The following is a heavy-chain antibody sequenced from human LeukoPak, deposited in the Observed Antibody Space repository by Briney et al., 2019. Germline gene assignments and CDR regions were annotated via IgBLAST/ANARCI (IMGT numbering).Heavy chain of an antibody. D-gene: IGHD3-10*01. V-gene: IGHV4-39*01. CDR1: GGSISSSSYY. J-gene: IGHJ4*02. Sequence: SETLSLTCTVSGGSISSSSYYWGWIRRSPGKGLEWIGSIYYSGSTYNNPSLRSRITISVDTSKNHFSLKLTSVTAADTAVYFCARHLNFRDPPYGPPLDYLGQGNLVTGSS. CDR3: ARHLNFRDPPYGPPLDY. CDR2: IYYSGST.